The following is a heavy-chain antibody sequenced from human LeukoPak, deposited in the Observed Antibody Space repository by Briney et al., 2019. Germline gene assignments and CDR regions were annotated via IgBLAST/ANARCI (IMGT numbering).Heavy chain of an antibody. V-gene: IGHV3-30*02. CDR2: IRYDGSNK. D-gene: IGHD2-21*02. CDR3: AKDLIAVCGGDCLTDY. J-gene: IGHJ4*02. Sequence: GGSLRLSCAASGFTFSSYGMHWVRQAPGKGLEWVAFIRYDGSNKYYADSVKGRFTISRDNSKNTLYLQMNSLRAEDTAVYYCAKDLIAVCGGDCLTDYWGQGTLVTVSS. CDR1: GFTFSSYG.